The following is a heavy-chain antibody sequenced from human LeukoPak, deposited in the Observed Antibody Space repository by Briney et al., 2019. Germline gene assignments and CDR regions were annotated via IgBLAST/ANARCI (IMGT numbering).Heavy chain of an antibody. V-gene: IGHV3-15*01. CDR2: IKGRTAAGAP. J-gene: IGHJ4*02. D-gene: IGHD3-3*01. Sequence: GGSLRLSCAASGFTFTSAWMSWVRQAPGKGLEWVGRIKGRTAAGAPDYVASVKGRFTISRDDSKNTLFLQMNSLKTEDTAVYYCITGDYDFWSGFYSPNHYFDYWGQGTLVTVSS. CDR3: ITGDYDFWSGFYSPNHYFDY. CDR1: GFTFTSAW.